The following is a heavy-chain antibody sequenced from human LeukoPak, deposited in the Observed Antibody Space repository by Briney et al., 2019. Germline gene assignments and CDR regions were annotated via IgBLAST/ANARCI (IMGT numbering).Heavy chain of an antibody. D-gene: IGHD3-16*01. J-gene: IGHJ4*02. Sequence: GGSLRLSCEASGFTFTNYGMSCVRQAPGKGLEWVSVIIGRGGRTDYADSVKGRFTISRDNYKNTLHLQMNSLRVEDTAVYYCAKDLGYDYVWGEGNLYDYWGQGILVTVSS. V-gene: IGHV3-23*01. CDR1: GFTFTNYG. CDR3: AKDLGYDYVWGEGNLYDY. CDR2: IIGRGGRT.